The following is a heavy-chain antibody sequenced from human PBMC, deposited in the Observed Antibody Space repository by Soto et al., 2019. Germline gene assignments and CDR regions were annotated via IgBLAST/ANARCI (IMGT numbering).Heavy chain of an antibody. CDR1: GFTFSVYG. Sequence: GGSLRLSCAASGFTFSVYGIHWVRQAPGKGLEWVAVIWSDGSHKYYADSVKGRFTISRDNSKNTLYLQMNSLRAEDTAVYYCAKVPFNYYDSSGYFDYWGQGTLVTVSS. J-gene: IGHJ4*02. V-gene: IGHV3-33*06. CDR2: IWSDGSHK. CDR3: AKVPFNYYDSSGYFDY. D-gene: IGHD3-22*01.